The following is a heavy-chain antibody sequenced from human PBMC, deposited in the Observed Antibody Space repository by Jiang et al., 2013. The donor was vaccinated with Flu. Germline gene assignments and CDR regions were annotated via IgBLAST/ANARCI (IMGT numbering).Heavy chain of an antibody. CDR1: GYSFTSYW. Sequence: GAEVKKPGESLRISCKGSGYSFTSYWISWVRQMPGKGLEWMGRIDPSDSYTNYSPSFQGHVTISADKSISTAYLQWSSLKASDTAMYYCARENGDYVGFRDWYFDLWGRGTLVTVSS. V-gene: IGHV5-10-1*01. CDR2: IDPSDSYT. J-gene: IGHJ2*01. CDR3: ARENGDYVGFRDWYFDL. D-gene: IGHD4-17*01.